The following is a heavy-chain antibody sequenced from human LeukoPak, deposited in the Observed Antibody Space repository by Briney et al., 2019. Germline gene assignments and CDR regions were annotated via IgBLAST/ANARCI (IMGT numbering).Heavy chain of an antibody. D-gene: IGHD1-26*01. J-gene: IGHJ6*02. CDR1: GYTFTNYG. CDR3: AKEGSFSGTPGYYYYYGMDV. CDR2: ISTYNGNT. Sequence: GASVKVSCKASGYTFTNYGIGWVRQAPGQGLEWMGWISTYNGNTNYAQKLQGRVTMTTDTSTSTAYMELRSLRSDDTAVYYCAKEGSFSGTPGYYYYYGMDVWGQGTTVTVSS. V-gene: IGHV1-18*01.